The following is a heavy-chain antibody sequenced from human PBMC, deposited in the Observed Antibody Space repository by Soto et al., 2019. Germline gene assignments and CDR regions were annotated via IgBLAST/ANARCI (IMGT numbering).Heavy chain of an antibody. V-gene: IGHV3-53*01. J-gene: IGHJ6*02. Sequence: GGSLRLSCAASGFTVSSNYMSWVRQAPGKGLEWVSVIYSGGSTYYADSVKGRFTISRDNSKNTLYLQMNSLRAEDTAVYYCATGIAVAGDYYSYGMDVCCQGTTVTVS. CDR2: IYSGGST. D-gene: IGHD6-19*01. CDR1: GFTVSSNY. CDR3: ATGIAVAGDYYSYGMDV.